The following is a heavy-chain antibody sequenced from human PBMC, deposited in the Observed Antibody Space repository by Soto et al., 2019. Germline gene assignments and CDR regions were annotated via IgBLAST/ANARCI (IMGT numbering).Heavy chain of an antibody. D-gene: IGHD1-26*01. CDR1: GFTFNNYA. V-gene: IGHV3-23*01. Sequence: PGGSLRLSCAASGFTFNNYAMSWVRQAPGKAPEWVAAVRGSDAGTYHADSVRGRFTSSRDNLNNFLHLQMNSLRAEDTAIYYCARDLRGAFDYWGRGTLVTVSS. CDR2: VRGSDAGT. J-gene: IGHJ4*01. CDR3: ARDLRGAFDY.